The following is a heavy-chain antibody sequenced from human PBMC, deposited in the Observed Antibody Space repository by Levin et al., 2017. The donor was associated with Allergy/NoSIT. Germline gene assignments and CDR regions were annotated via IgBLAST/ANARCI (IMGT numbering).Heavy chain of an antibody. CDR2: IIPIFGTA. Sequence: KISCKASGGTFSSYAISWVRQAPGQGLEWMGGIIPIFGTANYAQKFQGRVTITADESTSTAYMELSSLRSEDTAVYYCARDPYDFGRGEWFDPWGQGTLVTVSS. CDR3: ARDPYDFGRGEWFDP. D-gene: IGHD3-3*01. CDR1: GGTFSSYA. V-gene: IGHV1-69*01. J-gene: IGHJ5*02.